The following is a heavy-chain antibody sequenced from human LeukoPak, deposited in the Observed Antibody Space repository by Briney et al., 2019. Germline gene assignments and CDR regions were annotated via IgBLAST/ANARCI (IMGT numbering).Heavy chain of an antibody. J-gene: IGHJ6*02. D-gene: IGHD4-23*01. CDR2: ISWNSGSI. Sequence: GGSLRLSCAASGFTFDDYAMHWVRQAPGKGLEWVSGISWNSGSIGYADSVKGRFTISRDNAKNSLYLQMNSLRAEDTALYYCVTDLRVRQIYGMDVWGQGTTVTVSS. V-gene: IGHV3-9*01. CDR1: GFTFDDYA. CDR3: VTDLRVRQIYGMDV.